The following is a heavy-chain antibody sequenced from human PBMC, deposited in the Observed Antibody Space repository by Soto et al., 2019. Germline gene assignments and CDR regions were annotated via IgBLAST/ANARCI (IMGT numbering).Heavy chain of an antibody. CDR1: GGSISSGGYY. CDR2: IYCSGST. V-gene: IGHV4-31*03. Sequence: SETLSLTCTVSGGSISSGGYYWSWIRQHPGKGLEWIGYIYCSGSTYYNPSLKSRVTISVDTSKNQFSLKLSSVTAADTAVYYCASPGYSYGYGAFDIWGQGTMVTVSS. J-gene: IGHJ3*02. CDR3: ASPGYSYGYGAFDI. D-gene: IGHD5-18*01.